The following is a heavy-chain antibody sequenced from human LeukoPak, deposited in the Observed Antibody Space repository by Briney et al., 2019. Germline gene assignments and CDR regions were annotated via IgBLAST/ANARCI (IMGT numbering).Heavy chain of an antibody. V-gene: IGHV4-59*01. D-gene: IGHD6-19*01. CDR2: MYNRGST. J-gene: IGHJ4*02. Sequence: ASETLSLTCTVSGDSISNYYWSWIRQSPGKELEWIGYMYNRGSTIYNPSLKSRVTISTDTSKNQFSLRLTSVTAVDTAVYYCARAEKAVTGTLDSWGQGTLITVSS. CDR3: ARAEKAVTGTLDS. CDR1: GDSISNYY.